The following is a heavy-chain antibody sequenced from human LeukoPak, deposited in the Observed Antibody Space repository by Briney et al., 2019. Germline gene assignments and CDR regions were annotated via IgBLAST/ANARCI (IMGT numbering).Heavy chain of an antibody. J-gene: IGHJ4*02. CDR2: INSDGSST. CDR3: AREGYSSGYIDY. CDR1: GFTFSSYW. Sequence: GGSLRLSCAASGFTFSSYWMHWVRQAPGKGLVWVSRINSDGSSTSYADSVKGRFTIPRDNAKNTLYPQMNSLRAEDTAVYYCAREGYSSGYIDYWGQGTLVTVSS. V-gene: IGHV3-74*01. D-gene: IGHD3-22*01.